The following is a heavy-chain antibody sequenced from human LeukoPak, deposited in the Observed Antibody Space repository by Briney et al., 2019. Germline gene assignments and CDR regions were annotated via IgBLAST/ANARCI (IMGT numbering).Heavy chain of an antibody. CDR2: IHYSGGT. Sequence: PSETLSHTCSVSGGSISSSSYYWGWIRQPPGKGLEWIGNIHYSGGTFYNPSLKSRVTISVDTSKNQFSLKLSSVTAADTAVYYCARVYCSGGSCNLQAPFDPWGQGTLVTVSS. CDR1: GGSISSSSYY. J-gene: IGHJ5*02. V-gene: IGHV4-39*07. CDR3: ARVYCSGGSCNLQAPFDP. D-gene: IGHD2-15*01.